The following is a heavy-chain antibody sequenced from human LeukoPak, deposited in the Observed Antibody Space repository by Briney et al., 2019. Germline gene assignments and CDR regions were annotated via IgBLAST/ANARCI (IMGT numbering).Heavy chain of an antibody. J-gene: IGHJ3*02. CDR2: IFYSGST. D-gene: IGHD3-16*01. CDR3: ARVLGNSAFDI. V-gene: IGHV4-30-4*08. CDR1: GGSISSGHYY. Sequence: SQTLSLTCTVSGGSISSGHYYWTWIRQRRGRGLEWIGYIFYSGSTYYNPSLKSRITISVDTSKNQFSLKLSSVTAADTAVYYFARVLGNSAFDIWGQGTMVTVSS.